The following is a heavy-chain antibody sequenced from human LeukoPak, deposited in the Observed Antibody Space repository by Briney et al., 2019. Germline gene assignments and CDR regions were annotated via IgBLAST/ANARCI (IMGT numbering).Heavy chain of an antibody. J-gene: IGHJ4*02. CDR1: GFPFNVCY. CDR3: ARKDFSSGSFNY. D-gene: IGHD3-22*01. V-gene: IGHV3-11*04. Sequence: PGGSLRLSCAVSGFPFNVCYMSWIRQAPGKGLEWISYIGLNGYPLDYADSVKGRFTISRDNANNLLYLDMDSLTAEDTAAYYCARKDFSSGSFNYWGQGSLVTVSS. CDR2: IGLNGYPL.